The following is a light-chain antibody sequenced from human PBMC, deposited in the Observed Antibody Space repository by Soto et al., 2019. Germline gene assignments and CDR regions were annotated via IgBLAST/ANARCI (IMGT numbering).Light chain of an antibody. CDR1: QSVTSS. J-gene: IGKJ4*01. CDR2: DVS. V-gene: IGKV3-11*01. Sequence: EIVWTQSPATLSLSPGDRATLSCRASQSVTSSLAWFQQKPGQAPRLLIYDVSRRATAIPARFSGSGSGTDFTLTISSIEPEDFAVYYCQQRTTWPTFGGGTKVEIK. CDR3: QQRTTWPT.